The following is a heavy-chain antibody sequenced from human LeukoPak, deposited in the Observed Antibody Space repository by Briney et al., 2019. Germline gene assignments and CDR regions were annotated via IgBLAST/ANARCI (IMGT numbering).Heavy chain of an antibody. CDR1: GGSFSGCY. CDR2: INHSGST. CDR3: ARGLRMATITRGYYFDY. D-gene: IGHD5-24*01. V-gene: IGHV4-34*01. J-gene: IGHJ4*02. Sequence: SETLSLTCAVYGGSFSGCYRSWIRQPPGKGLEWIGEINHSGSTNYNPSLKSRVTISVDTSKNQFPLKLSSVTAADTAVYYCARGLRMATITRGYYFDYWGQGTLVTVSS.